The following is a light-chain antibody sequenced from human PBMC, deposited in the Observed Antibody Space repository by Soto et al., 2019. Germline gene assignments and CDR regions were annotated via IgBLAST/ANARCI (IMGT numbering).Light chain of an antibody. CDR1: QSISTW. Sequence: DIQMTQSPPTLSASVGDRVTVTCRASQSISTWLAWYQQKPGKAPKLLISKASSLESGVPSRFSGTGSGTEVTLTISSLQPDDFATYYCQEYNSNSGTFGQGTKVEIK. CDR3: QEYNSNSGT. CDR2: KAS. J-gene: IGKJ1*01. V-gene: IGKV1-5*03.